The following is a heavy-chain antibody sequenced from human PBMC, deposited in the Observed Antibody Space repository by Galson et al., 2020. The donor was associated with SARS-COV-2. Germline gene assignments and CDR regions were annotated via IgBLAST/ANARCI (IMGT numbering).Heavy chain of an antibody. Sequence: GGSLRLSCAASGFTFSSYGMHWVRQAPGKGLEWVAVIWYDGSNKYYADSVKGRFTISRDNSKNTLYLQMNSLRAEDTAVYYCARDLGSSWSNNWFDPWGQGTLVTVSS. CDR1: GFTFSSYG. V-gene: IGHV3-33*01. CDR2: IWYDGSNK. J-gene: IGHJ5*02. CDR3: ARDLGSSWSNNWFDP. D-gene: IGHD6-13*01.